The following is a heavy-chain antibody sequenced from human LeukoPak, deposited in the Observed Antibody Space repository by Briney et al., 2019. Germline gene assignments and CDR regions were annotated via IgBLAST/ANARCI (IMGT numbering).Heavy chain of an antibody. CDR3: ARRPYYYGSGRKGGIDY. CDR2: INHSGST. D-gene: IGHD3-10*01. V-gene: IGHV4-34*01. Sequence: SETLSLTCSVSSGSISSYYWSWIRQPPGKGRKWIGEINHSGSTNYNPSLKSRVTISVDTSKNQFSLKLSSVTAADTAVYYCARRPYYYGSGRKGGIDYWGQGTLVTVSS. J-gene: IGHJ4*02. CDR1: SGSISSYY.